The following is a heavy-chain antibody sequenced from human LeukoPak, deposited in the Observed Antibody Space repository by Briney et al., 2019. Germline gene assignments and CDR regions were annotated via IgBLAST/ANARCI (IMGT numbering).Heavy chain of an antibody. D-gene: IGHD7-27*01. CDR1: GGSISSYY. J-gene: IGHJ2*01. CDR2: IYYSESS. CDR3: ARGLNWAAREWYFDL. V-gene: IGHV4-59*12. Sequence: KPSETLSLTYTVSGGSISSYYWSWIRQPPGKGLEWIGYIYYSESSYYNPSLKSRVTISVDTSKNQFSLRLSSVTAADTAVYYCARGLNWAAREWYFDLWGRGTLVTVSS.